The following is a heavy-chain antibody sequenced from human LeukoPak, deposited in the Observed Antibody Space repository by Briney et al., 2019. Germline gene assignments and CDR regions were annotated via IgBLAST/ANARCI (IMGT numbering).Heavy chain of an antibody. V-gene: IGHV4-4*07. Sequence: ASETLSLTCTVSDVSISTYYWNWIRQPAGKGLEWIGRIYTSGITNYSPSLKSRVTMSVGTSKNQFSLNLSPVTAADTAVYYCARARSPTISVVGACFDQWGQGILVTVSS. CDR2: IYTSGIT. J-gene: IGHJ4*02. CDR1: DVSISTYY. D-gene: IGHD6-19*01. CDR3: ARARSPTISVVGACFDQ.